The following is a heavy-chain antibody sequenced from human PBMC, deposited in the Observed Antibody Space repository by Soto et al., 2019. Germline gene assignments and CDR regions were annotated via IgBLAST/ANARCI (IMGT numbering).Heavy chain of an antibody. J-gene: IGHJ6*02. CDR1: GGTFSGYA. CDR2: NIPMFGTA. V-gene: IGHV1-69*01. Sequence: QVQLVQSGAEVKKPGSSVKVSCKASGGTFSGYAINWVRQAPGQGLEWMGGNIPMFGTANYAQKFQGRVTITADESTSTAYMELSSLRSEDTAVYYCARLEPDIVVVPAADYYYYGMDVWGQGTTVTVSS. CDR3: ARLEPDIVVVPAADYYYYGMDV. D-gene: IGHD2-2*01.